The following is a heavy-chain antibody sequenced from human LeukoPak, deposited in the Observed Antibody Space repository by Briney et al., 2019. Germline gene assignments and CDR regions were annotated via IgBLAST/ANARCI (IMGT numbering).Heavy chain of an antibody. Sequence: SETLSLTCTVSGGSVNSGAYYWSWIRQFPGKGLEWIGQIFFTGRTDYNPSLKSRLAISIDTSRDQFSLELSSVGAADTATYYCARDRASGMDYWGQGILVTVSS. CDR3: ARDRASGMDY. D-gene: IGHD3-10*01. V-gene: IGHV4-31*03. J-gene: IGHJ4*02. CDR2: IFFTGRT. CDR1: GGSVNSGAYY.